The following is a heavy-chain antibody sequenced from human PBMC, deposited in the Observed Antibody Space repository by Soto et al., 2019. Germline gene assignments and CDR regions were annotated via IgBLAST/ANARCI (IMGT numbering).Heavy chain of an antibody. Sequence: GGSLRLSCAASGFTFSSHGMHWVRQAPGKGLEWVAVISYDGSYKYYADSVKGRFTISRDNSKNTLYLQVNSLRAEDTAVYYCAKDLNVVVLSAIFKYDHGMDVWGQGTTVTVSS. CDR2: ISYDGSYK. D-gene: IGHD2-21*01. V-gene: IGHV3-30*18. J-gene: IGHJ6*02. CDR1: GFTFSSHG. CDR3: AKDLNVVVLSAIFKYDHGMDV.